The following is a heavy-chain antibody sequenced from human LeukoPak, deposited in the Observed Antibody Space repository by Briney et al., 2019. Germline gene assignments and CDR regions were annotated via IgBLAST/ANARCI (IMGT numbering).Heavy chain of an antibody. D-gene: IGHD4-11*01. CDR3: ATKGITVTTNYFDY. V-gene: IGHV3-23*01. CDR2: ISGSGGST. CDR1: GFTFSSYA. J-gene: IGHJ4*02. Sequence: GGSLRLSCAASGFTFSSYAMSWVRQAPGKGLEWVSSISGSGGSTYYADSVKGRFTISRDNSKNTLYLQMNSLRAEDTALYYCATKGITVTTNYFDYWGQGTLVTVSS.